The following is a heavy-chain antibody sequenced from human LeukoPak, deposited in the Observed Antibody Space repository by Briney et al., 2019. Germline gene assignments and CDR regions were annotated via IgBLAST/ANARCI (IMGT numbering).Heavy chain of an antibody. CDR1: GFIFSNYG. CDR2: ISGSGGST. V-gene: IGHV3-23*01. CDR3: AKAGYSYASGYYYYMDV. D-gene: IGHD5-18*01. Sequence: GGSLRLSCAASGFIFSNYGMHWVRQAPGKGLEWVSAISGSGGSTYYADSVKGRFTISRDNSKNTLYLQMNSLRAEDTAVYYCAKAGYSYASGYYYYMDVWGKGTTVTISS. J-gene: IGHJ6*03.